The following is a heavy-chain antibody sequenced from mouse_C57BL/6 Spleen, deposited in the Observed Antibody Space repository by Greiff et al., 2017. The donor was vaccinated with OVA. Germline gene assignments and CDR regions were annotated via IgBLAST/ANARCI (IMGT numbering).Heavy chain of an antibody. CDR2: IDPETGGT. CDR1: GYTFTDYE. D-gene: IGHD2-1*01. Sequence: QVQLQQSGPELVKPGASVTLSCKASGYTFTDYEMHWVKQTPVHGLEWIGAIDPETGGTAYNQKFKGKAILTADKSSSTAYMELRSLTSEDSAVYYCTRLLWSYYFDYWGQGTTLTVSS. CDR3: TRLLWSYYFDY. V-gene: IGHV1-15*01. J-gene: IGHJ2*01.